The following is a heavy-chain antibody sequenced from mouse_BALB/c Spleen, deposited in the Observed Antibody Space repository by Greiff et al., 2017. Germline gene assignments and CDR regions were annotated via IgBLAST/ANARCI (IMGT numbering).Heavy chain of an antibody. Sequence: VQLQQSGAELVRPGTSVKISCKASGYAFTNYWLGWVKQRPGHGLEWIGDIYPGSGNTYYNEKFKGKATLTADKSSSTAYMQLSSLTSEDSAVYFCARLRLGYWGQGTTLTVSS. CDR1: GYAFTNYW. V-gene: IGHV1-63*01. CDR2: IYPGSGNT. D-gene: IGHD1-2*01. CDR3: ARLRLGY. J-gene: IGHJ2*01.